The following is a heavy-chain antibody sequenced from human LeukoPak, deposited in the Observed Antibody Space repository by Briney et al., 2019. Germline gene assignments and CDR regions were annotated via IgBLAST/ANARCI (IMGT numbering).Heavy chain of an antibody. D-gene: IGHD6-13*01. CDR2: IYPRDSDT. CDR1: GYSFPNYW. J-gene: IGHJ4*02. CDR3: ARGAGTFVIDY. Sequence: GESLKISCKGSGYSFPNYWIAWVRQMPGKGLEWMGIIYPRDSDTRYSPSFEGQVTISVDKSISTAYLQWSSLKASDTAMYYCARGAGTFVIDYWGQGTLVTVSS. V-gene: IGHV5-51*01.